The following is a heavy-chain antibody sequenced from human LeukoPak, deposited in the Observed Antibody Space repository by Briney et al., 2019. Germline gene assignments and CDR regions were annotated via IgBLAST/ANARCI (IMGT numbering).Heavy chain of an antibody. CDR1: GFTFSSYW. CDR3: ARRSSYYYFDY. J-gene: IGHJ4*02. CDR2: INGDGSST. D-gene: IGHD6-13*01. Sequence: GGSLRLSCAASGFTFSSYWMHWVRQAPGKGLVWVSHINGDGSSTNYADSVRGRFTISRDYAKNTLYLQMNSLRAEDTAVYYCARRSSYYYFDYWGQGTLVTVSS. V-gene: IGHV3-74*01.